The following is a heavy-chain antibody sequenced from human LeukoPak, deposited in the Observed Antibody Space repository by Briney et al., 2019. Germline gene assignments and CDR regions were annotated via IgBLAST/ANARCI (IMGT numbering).Heavy chain of an antibody. CDR2: ISWDSGSV. V-gene: IGHV3-9*01. Sequence: PGGSLRLSCAASGFTFNDYAMHWVRQAPGKGLEWVSGISWDSGSVGYADSVKGRFTISRDNAKNSLYLQMNSLRAEDTAFYYCAKPKMTSSGWYYFDSWGQGTLVTVSS. CDR3: AKPKMTSSGWYYFDS. D-gene: IGHD6-19*01. J-gene: IGHJ4*02. CDR1: GFTFNDYA.